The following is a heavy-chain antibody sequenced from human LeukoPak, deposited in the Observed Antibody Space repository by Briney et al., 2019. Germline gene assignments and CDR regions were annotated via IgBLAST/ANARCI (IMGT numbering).Heavy chain of an antibody. J-gene: IGHJ4*02. CDR3: ARGEGNYFDY. CDR2: ISTSGNT. Sequence: SSETLSLTCTVSGGSISSYYWTWIRQPAGKGLEWIGRISTSGNTNYTPSLKSRVTMSVDTSRNQFSLKLTSVTAADAAVYYCARGEGNYFDYWGQGALVTVSS. CDR1: GGSISSYY. V-gene: IGHV4-4*07.